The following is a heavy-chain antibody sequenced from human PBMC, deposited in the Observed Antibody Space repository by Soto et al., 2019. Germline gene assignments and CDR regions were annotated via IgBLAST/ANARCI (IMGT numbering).Heavy chain of an antibody. D-gene: IGHD2-15*01. CDR2: IYSGGST. V-gene: IGHV3-53*01. J-gene: IGHJ4*02. Sequence: GGSLRLSCAASGFTVSSYYMSWVRQAPGKGLEWVSVIYSGGSTYYADSVKGRFTISRDNSKNTLYLQMNSLTAADTAVYYCGRLSSSLYCLDYWGQGTLAPVS. CDR3: GRLSSSLYCLDY. CDR1: GFTVSSYY.